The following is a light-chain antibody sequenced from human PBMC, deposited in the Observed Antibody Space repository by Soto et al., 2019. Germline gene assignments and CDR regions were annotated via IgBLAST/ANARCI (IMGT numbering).Light chain of an antibody. CDR3: QQRSNWPPT. Sequence: EIVLTQSPATLSLSPGERATLSCRASQGFSSYLAWYQQKPGQAPRLLIYDASNRATGIPARFSGSGSGTDFTLTISSLEPEDFAVYYCQQRSNWPPTFGQGTRLEI. CDR2: DAS. CDR1: QGFSSY. V-gene: IGKV3-11*01. J-gene: IGKJ5*01.